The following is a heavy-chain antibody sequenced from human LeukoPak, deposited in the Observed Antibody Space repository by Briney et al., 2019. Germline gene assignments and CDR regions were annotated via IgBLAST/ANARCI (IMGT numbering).Heavy chain of an antibody. V-gene: IGHV3-23*01. D-gene: IGHD4-17*01. Sequence: GTLSLTCAVSGGSISSTNWWSWVRQAPGKGLEWVSAISISGSKTYYADSVKGRFTISRDNSKNTLYLQMNSLRAEDTAVYYCANEIRPNDYWGQGTQVTVSS. CDR2: ISISGSKT. CDR1: GGSISSTN. J-gene: IGHJ4*02. CDR3: ANEIRPNDY.